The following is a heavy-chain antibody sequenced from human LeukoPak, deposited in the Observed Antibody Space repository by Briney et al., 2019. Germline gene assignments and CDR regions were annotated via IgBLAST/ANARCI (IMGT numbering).Heavy chain of an antibody. V-gene: IGHV4-39*01. CDR2: LYYSGST. J-gene: IGHJ4*02. D-gene: IGHD6-13*01. CDR3: ARSVYSTNVDS. Sequence: SETLSLTCTVSGGSISSTSYYWGWIRQPPGKGLEWIGSLYYSGSTYCNPSLKSRVTISVDTSKNQLSLKLNSVTASDTAVYYCARSVYSTNVDSWGQGTLVTVSS. CDR1: GGSISSTSYY.